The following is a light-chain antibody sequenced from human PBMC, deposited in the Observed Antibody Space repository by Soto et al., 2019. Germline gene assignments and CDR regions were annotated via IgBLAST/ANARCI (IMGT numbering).Light chain of an antibody. V-gene: IGKV3-20*01. Sequence: IVMTQSPATLSVSPGERATLSCRASQSVSSTYLGWYQQKPGQAPRLLIYGASSRATGIPDRFSGSGSGTDFTLTISRLEPEDFAVYYCQQYGSSPWTFGQGTKVDIK. CDR2: GAS. CDR1: QSVSSTY. CDR3: QQYGSSPWT. J-gene: IGKJ1*01.